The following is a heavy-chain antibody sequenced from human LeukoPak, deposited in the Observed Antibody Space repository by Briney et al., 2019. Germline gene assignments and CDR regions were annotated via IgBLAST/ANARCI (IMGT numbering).Heavy chain of an antibody. CDR3: AKVGYDSPLYYFDY. Sequence: GGSLRLSCVASGFTFSSYSMKWVRQAPGKGLEWVSSISSSSSYIDYADSVKGRFTISRDNSKNTLYLQMNSLRAEDTAVYYCAKVGYDSPLYYFDYWGQGTLVTVSS. J-gene: IGHJ4*02. D-gene: IGHD3-22*01. V-gene: IGHV3-21*04. CDR2: ISSSSSYI. CDR1: GFTFSSYS.